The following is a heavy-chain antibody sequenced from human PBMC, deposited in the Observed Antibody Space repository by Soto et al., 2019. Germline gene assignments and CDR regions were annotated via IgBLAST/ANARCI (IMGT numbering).Heavy chain of an antibody. CDR3: ASLGHNWNDNWFDP. J-gene: IGHJ5*02. Sequence: GGSLRLSCAASGFTFSTYTMNWVRQAPGKGLVWVSRINSDGSSTSYADSVKGRFTISRDNAKNTLYLQMNSLRAEDTAVYYCASLGHNWNDNWFDPWGQGTLVTVSS. CDR2: INSDGSST. D-gene: IGHD1-20*01. CDR1: GFTFSTYT. V-gene: IGHV3-74*01.